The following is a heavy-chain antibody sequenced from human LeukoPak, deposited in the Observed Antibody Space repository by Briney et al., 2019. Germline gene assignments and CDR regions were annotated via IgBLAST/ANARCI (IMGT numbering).Heavy chain of an antibody. CDR3: ARDSRCSSTSCYEGYFDL. Sequence: SETLSLTCTVSGGSISSSDYYWGWIRQPPGKGLEWIGYIYYSGSTNYNPSLKSRVTISVDTSKNQFSLKPSSVTAADTAVYYCARDSRCSSTSCYEGYFDLWGRGTLVTVSS. CDR2: IYYSGST. D-gene: IGHD2-2*01. J-gene: IGHJ2*01. V-gene: IGHV4-61*08. CDR1: GGSISSSDYY.